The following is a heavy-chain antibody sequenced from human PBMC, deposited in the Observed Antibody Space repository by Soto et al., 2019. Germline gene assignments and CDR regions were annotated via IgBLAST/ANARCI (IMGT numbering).Heavy chain of an antibody. CDR3: ARHRAITSERFDY. J-gene: IGHJ4*02. CDR2: IYYSGST. CDR1: GGSISSYY. V-gene: IGHV4-59*08. D-gene: IGHD3-10*01. Sequence: SETLSLTCTVSGGSISSYYWSWIRQPPGKGLEWIGYIYYSGSTNYNPSLKTRVTISVDTSKNQFSLKLSSVTAADTALYYCARHRAITSERFDYWGQGTLVTVSS.